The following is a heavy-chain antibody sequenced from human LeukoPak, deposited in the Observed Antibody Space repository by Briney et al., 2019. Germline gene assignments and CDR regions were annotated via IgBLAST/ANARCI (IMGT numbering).Heavy chain of an antibody. CDR2: FDPEDVET. D-gene: IGHD2/OR15-2a*01. CDR3: ATDFYRGRQFDY. Sequence: GASVKVSCKVSGNTLTDLSTNWVRQAPGKGLEWMGGFDPEDVETIYAQKFQGRVTMTEDTSTATAYMDLSSLRPDDTAVYYCATDFYRGRQFDYWGQGTLVTVSS. J-gene: IGHJ4*02. CDR1: GNTLTDLS. V-gene: IGHV1-24*01.